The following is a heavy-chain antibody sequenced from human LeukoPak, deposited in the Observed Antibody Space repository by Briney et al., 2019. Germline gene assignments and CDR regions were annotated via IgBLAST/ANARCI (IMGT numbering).Heavy chain of an antibody. CDR1: GGSISSYY. Sequence: SETLSLTCTVSGGSISSYYWSWIRQPPGKGLEWIGYIYYSGSTNYNPSLKSRVTISVDTSKNQFSLKLSSVTAADTAVYYCARDVDATSGWFDPWGQGTLVTVSS. CDR2: IYYSGST. J-gene: IGHJ5*02. V-gene: IGHV4-59*12. CDR3: ARDVDATSGWFDP. D-gene: IGHD2-15*01.